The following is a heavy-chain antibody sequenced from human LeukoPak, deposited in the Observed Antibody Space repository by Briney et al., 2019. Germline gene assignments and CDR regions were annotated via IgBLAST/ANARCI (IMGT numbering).Heavy chain of an antibody. Sequence: PSETLSLTCAVYGGSFSGYYWRWIRQPPGEGLGWIGEINHSGSTNYNPSLKSRVTISVDTSKNQFSLKLRSVTAADRAVYCCASTGTAIEDWGQGTLVTVSS. J-gene: IGHJ4*02. CDR3: ASTGTAIED. CDR1: GGSFSGYY. CDR2: INHSGST. V-gene: IGHV4-34*01. D-gene: IGHD5-18*01.